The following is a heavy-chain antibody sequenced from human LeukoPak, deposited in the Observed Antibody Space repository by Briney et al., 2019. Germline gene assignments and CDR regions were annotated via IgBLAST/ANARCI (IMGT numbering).Heavy chain of an antibody. CDR1: GFTVSTNY. CDR3: AREYAGAFDI. V-gene: IGHV3-21*01. J-gene: IGHJ3*02. CDR2: ISSSSSYI. D-gene: IGHD2-2*01. Sequence: PGGSLRLSCAASGFTVSTNYMSWVRQAPGKGLEWVSSISSSSSYIYYADSVKGRFTISRDNAKNSLYLQMNSLRAEDTAVYYCAREYAGAFDIWGQGTMVTVSS.